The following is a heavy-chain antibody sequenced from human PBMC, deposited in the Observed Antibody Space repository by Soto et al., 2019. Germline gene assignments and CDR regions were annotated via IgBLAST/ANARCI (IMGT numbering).Heavy chain of an antibody. D-gene: IGHD1-1*01. Sequence: GASVKVSCKASGYTFTGYYMHWVRQAPGQGLEWMGWINPNSGGTNYAQKFQGRVTMTRDTSIITAYMELSRLRSDDTAVYYCARDLAYNWNDVEGAFDIWGQGTMVTVSS. CDR2: INPNSGGT. J-gene: IGHJ3*02. CDR1: GYTFTGYY. V-gene: IGHV1-2*02. CDR3: ARDLAYNWNDVEGAFDI.